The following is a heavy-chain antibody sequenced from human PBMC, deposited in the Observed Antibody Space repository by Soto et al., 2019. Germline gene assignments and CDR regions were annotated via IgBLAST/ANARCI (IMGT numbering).Heavy chain of an antibody. Sequence: QVQLVQSGAEVKKPGSSVKVSCKASGGTFSSYTISWVRQAPGQGLEWMGRIIPILGIANYAQKFQGRVTMTADKSTSTAYMELSSLRSEDTAVYYCATRYCSSTSCYAGLDYWGQGTLVTVSS. V-gene: IGHV1-69*02. J-gene: IGHJ4*02. CDR1: GGTFSSYT. CDR2: IIPILGIA. CDR3: ATRYCSSTSCYAGLDY. D-gene: IGHD2-2*01.